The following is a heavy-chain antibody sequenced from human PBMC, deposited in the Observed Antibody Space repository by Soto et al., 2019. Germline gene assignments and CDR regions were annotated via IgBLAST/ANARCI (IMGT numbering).Heavy chain of an antibody. V-gene: IGHV4-4*02. D-gene: IGHD4-17*01. CDR3: ARDRTDDYGGTGGGWFDP. CDR1: GGSISSSNW. CDR2: IYHSGST. J-gene: IGHJ5*02. Sequence: QVQLQESGPGLVKPSGALSLTCAVSGGSISSSNWWSWVRQPPGKGLEWIGEIYHSGSTNYNPSLKSRGTRSVDKPKNQFSLKLSSVTAADTAVYYCARDRTDDYGGTGGGWFDPWGQGTLVTVSS.